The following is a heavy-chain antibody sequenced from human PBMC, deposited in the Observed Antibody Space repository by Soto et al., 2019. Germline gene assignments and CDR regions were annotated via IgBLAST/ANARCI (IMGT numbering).Heavy chain of an antibody. J-gene: IGHJ4*02. D-gene: IGHD5-12*01. Sequence: PGGSLRLSCAASGFTFDGYAMHLVRQAPGKGLEWVSGISWNSGSIGYADSVKGRFTISRDNAKNSLYLQMNSLRAEDTALYYCAKDFGPVATTTFDYWGQGTLVTVSS. CDR1: GFTFDGYA. CDR3: AKDFGPVATTTFDY. V-gene: IGHV3-9*01. CDR2: ISWNSGSI.